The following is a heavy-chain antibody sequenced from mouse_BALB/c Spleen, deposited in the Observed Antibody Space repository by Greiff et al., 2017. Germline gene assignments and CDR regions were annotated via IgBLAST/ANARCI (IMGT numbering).Heavy chain of an antibody. J-gene: IGHJ1*01. CDR1: GFTFSNYW. CDR2: IRLKSNNYAT. Sequence: EVKLVESGGGLVQPGGSMKLSCVASGFTFSNYWMNWVRQSPEKGLEWVAEIRLKSNNYATHYAESVKGRFTISRDDSKSSVYLQMNNLRAEDTGIYYCTRTGTRYFDVWGAGTTGTVSS. D-gene: IGHD4-1*01. V-gene: IGHV6-6*02. CDR3: TRTGTRYFDV.